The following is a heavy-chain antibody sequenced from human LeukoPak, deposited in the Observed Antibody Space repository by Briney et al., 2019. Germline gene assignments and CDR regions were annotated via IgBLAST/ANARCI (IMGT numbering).Heavy chain of an antibody. CDR2: IYYSGST. D-gene: IGHD2-2*01. V-gene: IGHV4-59*01. CDR3: ARGTATLDY. CDR1: GGSINSYY. Sequence: SETLSLTCTVSGGSINSYYWSWIRQPPGKGLEWIGYIYYSGSTNYNPSLKSRVTISVDTSKNQFSLKLSSVTAADTAVYYCARGTATLDYWGQGTLVTVSS. J-gene: IGHJ4*02.